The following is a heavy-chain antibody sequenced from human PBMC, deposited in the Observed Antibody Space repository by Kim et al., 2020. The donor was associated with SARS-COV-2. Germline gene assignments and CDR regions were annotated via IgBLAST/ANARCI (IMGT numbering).Heavy chain of an antibody. V-gene: IGHV3-11*01. CDR2: ISSSGSTI. CDR1: GFTFSDYY. Sequence: GGSLRLSCAASGFTFSDYYMSWIRQAPGKGLEWVSYISSSGSTIYYADSVKGRFTISRDNAKNSLYLQMNSLRAEDTAVYYCARAGPDPGYYGDYVPYYYYYGMDVWGQGTTVTVSS. CDR3: ARAGPDPGYYGDYVPYYYYYGMDV. D-gene: IGHD4-17*01. J-gene: IGHJ6*02.